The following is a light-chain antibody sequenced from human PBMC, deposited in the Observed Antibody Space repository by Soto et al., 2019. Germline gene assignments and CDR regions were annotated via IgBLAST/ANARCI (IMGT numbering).Light chain of an antibody. CDR2: DAS. V-gene: IGKV1-5*01. CDR3: QPYNSRRT. CDR1: QSISSW. J-gene: IGKJ1*01. Sequence: DIPMTQSPSTLSASVGDRVTITCRASQSISSWLAWYQQKPGKAPKLLIYDASSLESGVPSRFSGSGSGTEFSLTISSLQPDDFATYYCQPYNSRRTFGQGTKVEIK.